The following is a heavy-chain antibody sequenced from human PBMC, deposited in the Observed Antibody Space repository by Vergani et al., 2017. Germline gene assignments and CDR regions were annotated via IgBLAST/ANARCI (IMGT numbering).Heavy chain of an antibody. Sequence: QVQLQQWGAGLLKPSETLSLTCAVYGGSFSGYYWSWIRQPPGKGLEWIGEINHSGSTNYNPSLKSRVTISVDTSKNQFSLKLSSVTAADTDVYYCARGTGGDSYGITYYYYYMDVWGKGTTVTVSS. V-gene: IGHV4-34*01. J-gene: IGHJ6*03. D-gene: IGHD5-18*01. CDR1: GGSFSGYY. CDR3: ARGTGGDSYGITYYYYYMDV. CDR2: INHSGST.